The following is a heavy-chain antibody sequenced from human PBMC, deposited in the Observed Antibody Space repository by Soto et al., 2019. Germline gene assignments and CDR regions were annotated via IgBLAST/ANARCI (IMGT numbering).Heavy chain of an antibody. CDR3: ASGSPADYGDYVGYFDY. D-gene: IGHD4-17*01. CDR2: ISAYNGNT. CDR1: GYTLTSYG. V-gene: IGHV1-18*01. J-gene: IGHJ4*02. Sequence: QVQLVQSGAEVKKPGASVKVSCKASGYTLTSYGISWVRQAPGQGLEWMGWISAYNGNTNYAQKLQGRVTMTTDTSTSTAYMELRSLRSDDTAVYYCASGSPADYGDYVGYFDYWGQGTLVTVSS.